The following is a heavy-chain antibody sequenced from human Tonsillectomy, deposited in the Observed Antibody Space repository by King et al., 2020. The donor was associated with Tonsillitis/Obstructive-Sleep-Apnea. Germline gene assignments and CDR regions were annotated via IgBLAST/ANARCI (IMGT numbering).Heavy chain of an antibody. D-gene: IGHD3-3*01. CDR3: AKLWSVGTADY. Sequence: VQLVESGGGLVQPGGSLRLSCAASGFTFSNYGMSGVRQGPGGGLEWVSDIICSGDNTYFADSVKGRFTISRDNSKNTLYLQMNSLRAEDTALYYCAKLWSVGTADYWGQGTLVTVSS. CDR2: IICSGDNT. V-gene: IGHV3-23*04. CDR1: GFTFSNYG. J-gene: IGHJ4*02.